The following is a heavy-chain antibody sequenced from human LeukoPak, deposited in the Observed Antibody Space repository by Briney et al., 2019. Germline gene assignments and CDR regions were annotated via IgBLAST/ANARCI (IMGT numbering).Heavy chain of an antibody. D-gene: IGHD3-10*01. CDR2: ISGSGGST. CDR1: GFTFSSYA. J-gene: IGHJ4*02. CDR3: AKLQSRDAFYRGSGSYSYFDY. Sequence: GGSLRLSCAASGFTFSSYAMSWVRQAPGKGLEWVSAISGSGGSTYYADSVKGRFTISRDNSKNTLYLQMNSLRAEDTAVYYCAKLQSRDAFYRGSGSYSYFDYWGQGTLVTVSS. V-gene: IGHV3-23*01.